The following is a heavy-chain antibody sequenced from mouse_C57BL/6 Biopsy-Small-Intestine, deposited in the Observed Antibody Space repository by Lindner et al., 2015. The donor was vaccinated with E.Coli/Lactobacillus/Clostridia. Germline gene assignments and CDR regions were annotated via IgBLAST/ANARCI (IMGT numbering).Heavy chain of an antibody. CDR3: SRNEIYAAWFAY. D-gene: IGHD2-12*01. J-gene: IGHJ3*01. V-gene: IGHV14-2*01. CDR1: LNIKDHY. Sequence: EVQLQEVWGRACEARGLSQVVLHSFWLNIKDHYIHWVKQRTDQGLEWIGRIDPEDGETTYAPKFQGEATITVDTYSNSAYLQLSSLTSEDTAVYYCSRNEIYAAWFAYWGQGTLVTVSA. CDR2: IDPEDGET.